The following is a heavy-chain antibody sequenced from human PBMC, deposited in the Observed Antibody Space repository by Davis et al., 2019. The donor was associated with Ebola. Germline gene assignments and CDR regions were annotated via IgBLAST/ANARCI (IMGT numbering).Heavy chain of an antibody. CDR1: GYSISSGSY. D-gene: IGHD3-10*01. V-gene: IGHV4-38-2*01. CDR3: SERGSSV. CDR2: VYHSGTT. Sequence: PGGSLRLSCAVSGYSISSGSYWGWIRQPPGKGLEWIGSVYHSGTTYYNPSLKSRATISVDTSKNQFSLKLTSVTAADTAMYYCSERGSSVWGQGALVTVSS. J-gene: IGHJ4*02.